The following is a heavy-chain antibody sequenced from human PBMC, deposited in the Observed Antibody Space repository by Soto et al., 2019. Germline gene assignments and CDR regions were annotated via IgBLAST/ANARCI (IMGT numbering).Heavy chain of an antibody. D-gene: IGHD3-9*01. CDR2: IYHSGST. CDR3: ASAFRLRYFVWLFEDYYYYGMDV. V-gene: IGHV4-4*02. J-gene: IGHJ6*02. CDR1: GGSISSSNW. Sequence: SETLSLTCAVSGGSISSSNWWSWVRQPPGKGLEWIGEIYHSGSTNYNPSLKSRVTISVDKSKNQFSLKLSSVTAADTAVYYCASAFRLRYFVWLFEDYYYYGMDVWGQGTTVTVSS.